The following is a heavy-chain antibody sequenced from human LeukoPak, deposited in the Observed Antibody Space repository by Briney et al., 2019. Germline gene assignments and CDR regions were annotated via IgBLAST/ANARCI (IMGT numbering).Heavy chain of an antibody. Sequence: ASVKVSCKASGYTFTGYYMHWVRQAPGQGLEWMGWINPNSGGTNYAQKFQGRVTMTRDTSISTAYMELSRLRSDDTAVYYCARESRREDGNFWSGYYSTTIFDYWGQGTLVAVSS. CDR3: ARESRREDGNFWSGYYSTTIFDY. CDR2: INPNSGGT. CDR1: GYTFTGYY. V-gene: IGHV1-2*02. D-gene: IGHD3-3*01. J-gene: IGHJ4*02.